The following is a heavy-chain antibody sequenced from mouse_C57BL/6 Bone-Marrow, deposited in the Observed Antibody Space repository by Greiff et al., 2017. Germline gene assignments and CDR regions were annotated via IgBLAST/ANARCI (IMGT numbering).Heavy chain of an antibody. CDR2: ISDGGSYT. D-gene: IGHD1-1*01. V-gene: IGHV5-4*01. CDR3: ARDRSRTWYFDV. Sequence: EVKLMESGGGLVKPGGSLKLSCAASGFTFSSYAMSWVRQTPEKRLEWVATISDGGSYTYYPDNVKGRFTISRDNAKNNLYLQMSHLKSEDTAMYYCARDRSRTWYFDVWGTGTTVTVSS. J-gene: IGHJ1*03. CDR1: GFTFSSYA.